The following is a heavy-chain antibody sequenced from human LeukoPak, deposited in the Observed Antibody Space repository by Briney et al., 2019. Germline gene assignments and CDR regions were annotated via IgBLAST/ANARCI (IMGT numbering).Heavy chain of an antibody. CDR2: ISYDGSNK. D-gene: IGHD6-6*01. CDR1: GFTFSSYA. Sequence: GGSLRLSCAASGFTFSSYAMHWVRQAPGKGLEWVAVISYDGSNKYYADSVKGRFTISRDNSKNTLYLQMNSLRAEDTAVYYCARGRGIAARPTPDYWGQGTLVTVSS. J-gene: IGHJ4*02. CDR3: ARGRGIAARPTPDY. V-gene: IGHV3-30-3*01.